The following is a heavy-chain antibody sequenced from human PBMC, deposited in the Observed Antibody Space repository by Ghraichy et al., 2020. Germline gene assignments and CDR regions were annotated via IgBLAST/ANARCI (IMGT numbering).Heavy chain of an antibody. CDR1: GYTFTGYY. Sequence: ASVKVSCKASGYTFTGYYMHWVRQAPGQGLEWMGWINPNSGGTNYAQKFQGRVTMTRDTSISTAYMELSRLRSDDTAVYYCARSNVLLSIQLHDYWGQGTLVTVSS. D-gene: IGHD3-10*01. V-gene: IGHV1-2*02. J-gene: IGHJ4*02. CDR2: INPNSGGT. CDR3: ARSNVLLSIQLHDY.